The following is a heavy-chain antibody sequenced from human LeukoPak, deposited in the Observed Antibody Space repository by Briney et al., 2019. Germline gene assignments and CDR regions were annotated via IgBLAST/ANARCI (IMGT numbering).Heavy chain of an antibody. CDR2: INPNSGGT. J-gene: IGHJ4*02. CDR3: ARQWPIVVVPAAMTLSDY. CDR1: GYTFTGYY. D-gene: IGHD2-2*01. Sequence: ASVKVSCKASGYTFTGYYMHWVRQAPGQGLEWMGRINPNSGGTNYAQKFQGRVTMTRDTSISTAYMELSRLRSDDTAVCYCARQWPIVVVPAAMTLSDYWGQGTLVTVSS. V-gene: IGHV1-2*06.